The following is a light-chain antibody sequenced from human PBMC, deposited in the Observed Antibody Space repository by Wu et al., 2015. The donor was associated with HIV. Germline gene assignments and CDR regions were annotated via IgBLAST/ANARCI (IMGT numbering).Light chain of an antibody. J-gene: IGKJ3*01. Sequence: DIQMTQSPSSLSASVGDRVTISCRASRSINTFFNWYQQEAGKAPKLLIYATTSLQSGVPSRFNGSGSGTEFTLTVNSLQPDDSATYYCQQYISYPLTFGPGTKVHI. CDR1: RSINTF. CDR2: ATT. V-gene: IGKV1-16*01. CDR3: QQYISYPLT.